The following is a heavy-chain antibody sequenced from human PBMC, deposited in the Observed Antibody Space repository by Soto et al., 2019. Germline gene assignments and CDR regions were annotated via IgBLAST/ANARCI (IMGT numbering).Heavy chain of an antibody. J-gene: IGHJ5*02. Sequence: SLRLSCSFSGFPFVHNYLTWIRQAPGKGLEWLSYMATRGSPTYYADSVKGRFTISTDTAKNSLYLQMDSLRPDDTATYYCATGGIYYEAWGQG. V-gene: IGHV3-11*01. CDR1: GFPFVHNY. CDR2: MATRGSPT. D-gene: IGHD3-3*01. CDR3: ATGGIYYEA.